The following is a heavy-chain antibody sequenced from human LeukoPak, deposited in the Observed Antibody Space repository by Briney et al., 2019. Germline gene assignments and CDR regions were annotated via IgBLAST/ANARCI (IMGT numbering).Heavy chain of an antibody. J-gene: IGHJ6*03. D-gene: IGHD3-22*01. CDR2: MNPSGST. CDR1: GGSFSGYY. V-gene: IGHV4-34*01. CDR3: ARGRQDVTMIVVVMTAVSYYLDV. Sequence: SETLSLTCAVYGGSFSGYYWTWIRQTPEKGLEWIGEMNPSGSTSYNPSLKSRVTISVDTSKNQFSLKLSSVTAADTAVYYCARGRQDVTMIVVVMTAVSYYLDVWGKGTTVTV.